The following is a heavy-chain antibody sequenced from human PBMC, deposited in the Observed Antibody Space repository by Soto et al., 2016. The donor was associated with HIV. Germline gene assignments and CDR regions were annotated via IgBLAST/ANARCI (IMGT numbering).Heavy chain of an antibody. CDR2: INPKSGGT. J-gene: IGHJ6*03. CDR3: ATHARALGYCSNTDCPSYYYMNV. D-gene: IGHD2-8*01. CDR1: GFTFIDYY. V-gene: IGHV1-2*02. Sequence: QVKLVQSGAEVTKPGASVKVSCRASGFTFIDYYIHWVRQAPGQGLEWMGWINPKSGGTNNAQQFQGRVTMTGDTSTGTMYIEMNRLTSDDTAVYYCATHARALGYCSNTDCPSYYYMNVWGTGTTVIVSS.